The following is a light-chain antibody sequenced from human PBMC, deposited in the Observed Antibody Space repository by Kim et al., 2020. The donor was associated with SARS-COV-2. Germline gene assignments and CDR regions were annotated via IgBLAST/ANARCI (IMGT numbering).Light chain of an antibody. CDR2: GKN. CDR3: NSRDKSGDHGV. CDR1: SLRTYY. J-gene: IGLJ2*01. V-gene: IGLV3-19*01. Sequence: SSELTQDPAVSVALGQTVRITCQGDSLRTYYASWYQQKPGQAPRLVIYGKNKRPSGIPDRFSGSSSGNTTSLTVTGAQAVDEADYYCNSRDKSGDHGVFG.